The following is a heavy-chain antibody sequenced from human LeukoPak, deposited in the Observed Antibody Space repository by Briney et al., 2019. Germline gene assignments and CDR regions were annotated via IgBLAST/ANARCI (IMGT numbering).Heavy chain of an antibody. D-gene: IGHD3-10*01. CDR3: AKDTGPVRRGHYYYGMDV. Sequence: PGGSLRLSCAASGFTFDDYAMHWVRQAPGKGLEWVSGISWNSGSVGYADSVKGRFTISRDNAKNSLYLQMNSLRAEDTALYYCAKDTGPVRRGHYYYGMDVWGQGTTVTVSS. CDR2: ISWNSGSV. CDR1: GFTFDDYA. J-gene: IGHJ6*02. V-gene: IGHV3-9*01.